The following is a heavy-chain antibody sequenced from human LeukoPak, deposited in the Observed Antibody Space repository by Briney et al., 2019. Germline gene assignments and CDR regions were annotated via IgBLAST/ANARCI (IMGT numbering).Heavy chain of an antibody. J-gene: IGHJ4*02. V-gene: IGHV1-69*06. Sequence: GASVKVSCKASGGTFSSYAISWVRQAPGQGLEWMGGIIPIFGTANYAQKFQGRVTITADKSTSTAYMELSSLRAEDTAVYYCAKDQGQQLVFGVFDYWGQGTLVTVSS. CDR3: AKDQGQQLVFGVFDY. CDR1: GGTFSSYA. CDR2: IIPIFGTA. D-gene: IGHD6-13*01.